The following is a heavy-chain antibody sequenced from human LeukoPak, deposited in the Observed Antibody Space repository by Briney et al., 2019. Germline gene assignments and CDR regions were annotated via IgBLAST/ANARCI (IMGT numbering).Heavy chain of an antibody. D-gene: IGHD4-17*01. CDR1: GFTFSNAW. Sequence: GGSLRLSCAASGFTFSNAWMSWVRQAPGKGLEWVGRIKSKTDGGTTDYAAPVKGRFTTSRDDSKNTLYLQMNSLKTEDTAVYYCTTVDYGDYKIDYWGQGTLVTVSS. J-gene: IGHJ4*02. V-gene: IGHV3-15*01. CDR2: IKSKTDGGTT. CDR3: TTVDYGDYKIDY.